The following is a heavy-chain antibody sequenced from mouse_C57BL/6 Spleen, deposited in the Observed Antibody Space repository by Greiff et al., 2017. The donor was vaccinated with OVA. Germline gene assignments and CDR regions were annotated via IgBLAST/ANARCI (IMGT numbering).Heavy chain of an antibody. CDR1: GYTFTDYY. V-gene: IGHV1-26*01. Sequence: EVQLQQSGPELVKPGASVKISCKASGYTFTDYYMNWVKQSHGKSLEWIGDINPNNGGTSYNQKFKGKATLTVDKSSSTAYMELRSLTSEDSAVYYCARSDDGYSLMDYWGQGTSVTVSS. CDR3: ARSDDGYSLMDY. CDR2: INPNNGGT. J-gene: IGHJ4*01. D-gene: IGHD2-3*01.